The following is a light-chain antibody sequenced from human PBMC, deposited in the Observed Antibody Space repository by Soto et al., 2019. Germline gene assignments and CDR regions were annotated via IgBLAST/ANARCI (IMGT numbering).Light chain of an antibody. CDR1: SSDVGGYKY. CDR2: EAT. V-gene: IGLV2-14*01. Sequence: QSALTQPASVSGSPGQSITISCTGTSSDVGGYKYVSWYQQYPGKAPKLIIYEATNRPSGVSNRFSGSKSGNTASLTISGLQAEDEADYYGTSYTSASTWVFGGGTKLTVL. CDR3: TSYTSASTWV. J-gene: IGLJ3*02.